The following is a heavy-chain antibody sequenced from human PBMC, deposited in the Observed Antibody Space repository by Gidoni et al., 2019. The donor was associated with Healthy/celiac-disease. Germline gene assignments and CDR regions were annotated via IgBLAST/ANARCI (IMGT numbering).Heavy chain of an antibody. CDR3: ARDPAQGSSEGLDFDY. CDR2: IIPILGIA. D-gene: IGHD1-26*01. Sequence: QVQLVQSGAEVKKPGSSVKVSCKASGGTFSSYTISWVRQAPGQGLEWMGRIIPILGIANYAQKFQGRVTITADKSTSTAYMELSSLRSEDTAVYYCARDPAQGSSEGLDFDYWGQGTLVTVSS. J-gene: IGHJ4*02. CDR1: GGTFSSYT. V-gene: IGHV1-69*08.